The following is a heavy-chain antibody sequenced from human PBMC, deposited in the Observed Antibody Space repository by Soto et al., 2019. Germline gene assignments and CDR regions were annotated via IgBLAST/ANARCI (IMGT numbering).Heavy chain of an antibody. Sequence: GASVKVSCKASGYTFTSYDINWVRQATGQGLEWMGWMNPSSGNTGYAQKFQGRVTMTRNTSISTAYMELSSLRSEDTAVYYCARIAAAAVDAFDIWGQGTMVTVSS. J-gene: IGHJ3*02. CDR3: ARIAAAAVDAFDI. CDR1: GYTFTSYD. D-gene: IGHD6-13*01. CDR2: MNPSSGNT. V-gene: IGHV1-8*01.